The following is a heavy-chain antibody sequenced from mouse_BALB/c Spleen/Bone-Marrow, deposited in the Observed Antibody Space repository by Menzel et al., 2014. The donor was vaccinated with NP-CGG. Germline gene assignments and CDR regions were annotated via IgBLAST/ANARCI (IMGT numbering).Heavy chain of an antibody. CDR1: GFTFSSFG. CDR2: ISSGSSTI. Sequence: EVNVVESGGGLVQPGGSRKLSCAASGFTFSSFGMHWVRQAPEKGLEWVAYISSGSSTIYYADTVMGRFTISRDNPKNTLFLQVTSLRSEDTAMYYCARSGSSSGYFDYWGQGTTLTVSS. J-gene: IGHJ2*01. V-gene: IGHV5-17*02. D-gene: IGHD1-1*01. CDR3: ARSGSSSGYFDY.